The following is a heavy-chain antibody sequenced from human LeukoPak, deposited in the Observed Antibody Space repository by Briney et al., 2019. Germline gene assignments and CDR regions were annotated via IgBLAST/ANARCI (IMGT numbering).Heavy chain of an antibody. J-gene: IGHJ6*02. CDR2: IWYDGSNK. CDR3: ARGGYCGSDTCANYDGMDV. V-gene: IGHV3-33*01. D-gene: IGHD2-2*03. Sequence: GGSLRLSCAASGFTFSSYGMHWVRQAPGKGLEWVAVIWYDGSNKYYADSVKGRFTISRDNYKNTLSLQMNSLRAEDTAVYYCARGGYCGSDTCANYDGMDVWGQETTVTVSS. CDR1: GFTFSSYG.